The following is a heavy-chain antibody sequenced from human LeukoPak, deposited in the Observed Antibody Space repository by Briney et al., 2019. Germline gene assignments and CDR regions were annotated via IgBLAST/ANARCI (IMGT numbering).Heavy chain of an antibody. V-gene: IGHV3-53*01. CDR1: GFTVSSNY. Sequence: GGSLRLSCAASGFTVSSNYMSWVRQAPGKGLEWVSVIYSCGSTYYADSVKGRFTISRDNSKNTLYLQMNSLRAEDTAVYYCAKDIVVVPPATFFDYWGQGTLVTVSS. CDR3: AKDIVVVPPATFFDY. CDR2: IYSCGST. D-gene: IGHD2-21*01. J-gene: IGHJ4*02.